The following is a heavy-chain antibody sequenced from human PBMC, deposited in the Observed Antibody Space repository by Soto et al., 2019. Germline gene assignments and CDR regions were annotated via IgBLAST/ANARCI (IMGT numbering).Heavy chain of an antibody. D-gene: IGHD7-27*01. CDR1: GGSISNVNYC. CDR2: IYNGGST. V-gene: IGHV4-30-4*01. CDR3: ATGPSGDKVDY. J-gene: IGHJ4*02. Sequence: QVQLQESGPGLVKPSETLSLTCTVSGGSISNVNYCWSWIRQSPDKGLEWIAHIYNGGSTYNTPSLKRRVTISVDTSKNQCSLKLSSVSAADTAVYYCATGPSGDKVDYWGQGTLVTVSS.